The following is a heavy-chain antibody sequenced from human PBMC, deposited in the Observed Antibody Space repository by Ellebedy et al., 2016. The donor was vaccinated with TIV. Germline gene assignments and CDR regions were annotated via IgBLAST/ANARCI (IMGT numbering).Heavy chain of an antibody. D-gene: IGHD3-3*01. V-gene: IGHV4-30-4*01. CDR3: ARVSRFLEWLAYFDY. J-gene: IGHJ4*02. CDR1: GGSISSGDYY. Sequence: MPSETLSLTCTVSGGSISSGDYYWSWIRQPPGKGLEWIGYIYYSGSTYYNPSLKSRFTISVDTSKNQFSLKLSSVTAADTAVYYCARVSRFLEWLAYFDYWGQGTLVTVSS. CDR2: IYYSGST.